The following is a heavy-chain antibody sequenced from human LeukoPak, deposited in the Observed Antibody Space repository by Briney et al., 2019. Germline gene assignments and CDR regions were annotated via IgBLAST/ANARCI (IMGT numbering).Heavy chain of an antibody. CDR1: GYSFTSYW. V-gene: IGHV5-51*01. CDR3: ASGVSSSWYYFDY. D-gene: IGHD6-13*01. Sequence: GESLKISCKGSGYSFTSYWIGWVRQMPGKGLEWMGIIYPGDSDTRYSPSFQGQVTISADKSISTAYLQRSSLKASDTAMYYCASGVSSSWYYFDYWGQGTLVTVSS. J-gene: IGHJ4*02. CDR2: IYPGDSDT.